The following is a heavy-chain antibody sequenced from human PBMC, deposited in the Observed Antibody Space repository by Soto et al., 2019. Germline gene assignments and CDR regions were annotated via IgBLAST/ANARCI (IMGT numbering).Heavy chain of an antibody. J-gene: IGHJ6*02. D-gene: IGHD5-18*01. CDR2: ISYDGSNK. CDR3: AKDLSGTAMVSYYYYYGMDV. Sequence: GGSLRLSCAASGFTFSSYGMHWVRQAPGKGLEWVAVISYDGSNKYYADSVKGRFTISRDNSKNTLYLQMNSLRAEDTAVYYCAKDLSGTAMVSYYYYYGMDVWGQGTTVTVSS. CDR1: GFTFSSYG. V-gene: IGHV3-30*18.